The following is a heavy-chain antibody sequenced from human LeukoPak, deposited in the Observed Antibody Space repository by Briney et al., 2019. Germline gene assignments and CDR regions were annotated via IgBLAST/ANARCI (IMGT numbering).Heavy chain of an antibody. D-gene: IGHD5-12*01. J-gene: IGHJ3*02. Sequence: PSETLSLTCTVSGGSISSSSFYWDWIRQPPGKGLEWIGTIFYSGSTYYNPSLKSRITISVDTSKNQFSLKLSSVTAADTAVYYCARHSRSGSSDYESAFDIWGQGTMVIVSS. CDR3: ARHSRSGSSDYESAFDI. CDR1: GGSISSSSFY. CDR2: IFYSGST. V-gene: IGHV4-39*01.